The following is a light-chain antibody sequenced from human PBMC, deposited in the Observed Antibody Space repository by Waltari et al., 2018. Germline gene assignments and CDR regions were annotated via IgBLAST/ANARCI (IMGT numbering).Light chain of an antibody. Sequence: QTVVTQEPSLSVSPGGTVTLTCALSSGSVFSTSYATWYRQTPGQAPRPLVYKGNIRSFGGRAGVSCSVVGTKAPLAISLSQADDESDYFCCLYLVTSLWVSGVGT. CDR1: SGSVFSTSY. J-gene: IGLJ3*02. CDR2: KGN. CDR3: CLYLVTSLWV. V-gene: IGLV8-61*01.